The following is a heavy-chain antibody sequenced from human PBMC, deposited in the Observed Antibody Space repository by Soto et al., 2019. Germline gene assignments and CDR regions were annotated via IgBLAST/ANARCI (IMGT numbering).Heavy chain of an antibody. J-gene: IGHJ3*02. CDR1: GFTFSSYG. Sequence: GGSLRLSCAASGFTFSSYGMHWVRQAPGKGLEWVAVISYDGSNKYYADSVKGRFTISRDNSKNTLYLQMNSLRAEDTAVYYCANSLIDLRYFDWLLIDDAFDIWGQGTMVTVSS. V-gene: IGHV3-30*18. CDR3: ANSLIDLRYFDWLLIDDAFDI. CDR2: ISYDGSNK. D-gene: IGHD3-9*01.